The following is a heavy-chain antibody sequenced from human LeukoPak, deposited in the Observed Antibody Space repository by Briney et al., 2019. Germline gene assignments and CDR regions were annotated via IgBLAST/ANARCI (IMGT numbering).Heavy chain of an antibody. D-gene: IGHD3-22*01. CDR1: GGTFSSYA. CDR3: ASVSYYYDSSGYLHNFDY. V-gene: IGHV1-2*02. CDR2: INPNSGGA. J-gene: IGHJ4*02. Sequence: GASVKVSCKASGGTFSSYAISWVRQAPGQGLEWMGWINPNSGGANYAQKFQGRVTMTRDTSISTAYMELSRLRSDDTAVYYCASVSYYYDSSGYLHNFDYWGQGTLVTVSS.